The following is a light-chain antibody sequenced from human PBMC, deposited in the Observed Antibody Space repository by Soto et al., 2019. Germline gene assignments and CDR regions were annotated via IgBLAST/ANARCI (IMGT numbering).Light chain of an antibody. CDR2: GNV. CDR1: TSNIGAGYD. J-gene: IGLJ3*02. CDR3: QSSDSSLSGSRV. Sequence: QSVLTQPPSVSGAPGQRVTISCTGSTSNIGAGYDVHWYQQLPGTAPKVLIYGNVNRPSGVPDRFSGSKSGTSASLAITGSQAEDEADYYCQSSDSSLSGSRVFGGGTKLTVL. V-gene: IGLV1-40*01.